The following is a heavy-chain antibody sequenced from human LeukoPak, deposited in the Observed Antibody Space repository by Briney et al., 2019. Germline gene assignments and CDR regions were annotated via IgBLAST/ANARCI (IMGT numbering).Heavy chain of an antibody. D-gene: IGHD3-10*01. CDR3: ARLSAMVRGPEDIFYFEY. CDR2: IRQDGSEK. CDR1: GFSFSTYW. V-gene: IGHV3-7*01. J-gene: IGHJ4*02. Sequence: GGSLRLSCETSGFSFSTYWMSWVRQAPGKGLEWVANIRQDGSEKYYADSVRGRFTISRDIAKQSVFLQMNSLRAEDTALYYCARLSAMVRGPEDIFYFEYWGLGTLVTVSS.